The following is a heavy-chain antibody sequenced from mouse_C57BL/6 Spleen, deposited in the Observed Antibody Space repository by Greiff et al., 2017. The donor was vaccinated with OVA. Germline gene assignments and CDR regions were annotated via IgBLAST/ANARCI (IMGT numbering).Heavy chain of an antibody. J-gene: IGHJ1*03. CDR2: INPNTGGT. CDR1: GYTFTDYN. Sequence: EVQPQQSGPELVKPGASVKMSCKASGYTFTDYNMHWVKQSHGKSLEWIGYINPNTGGTSYNQKFKGKATLTVNKSSSTAYMELRSLTSEDSAVYYCARRYGSSNWYFDVWGTGTTVTVSS. V-gene: IGHV1-22*01. CDR3: ARRYGSSNWYFDV. D-gene: IGHD1-1*01.